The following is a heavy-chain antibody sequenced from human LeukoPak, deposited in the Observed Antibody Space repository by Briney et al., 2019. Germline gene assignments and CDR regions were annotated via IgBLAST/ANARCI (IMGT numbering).Heavy chain of an antibody. V-gene: IGHV3-53*01. CDR2: IYSGGST. J-gene: IGHJ3*02. D-gene: IGHD1-26*01. Sequence: GRSLRLSCAASGFTVSSNYMSWVRQAPGKGLEWVSVIYSGGSTYYADSVKGRFTISRDNSKNTLYLQMNSLRAEDTAVYYCARERVGATSDAFDIWGQGTMVTVSS. CDR3: ARERVGATSDAFDI. CDR1: GFTVSSNY.